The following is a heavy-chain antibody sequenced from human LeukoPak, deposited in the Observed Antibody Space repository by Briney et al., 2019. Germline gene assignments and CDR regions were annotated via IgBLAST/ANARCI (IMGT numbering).Heavy chain of an antibody. D-gene: IGHD2-2*01. Sequence: ASVKVSCKASGYTFTGYYMHWVRQAPGQGLEWMGWINPNSGGTNYAQKFQGRVTMTRDTSISTAYMELSRLRSDDTAVYYCARGEVVPAASYNWFDPWGQGTLATVSS. CDR1: GYTFTGYY. J-gene: IGHJ5*02. CDR3: ARGEVVPAASYNWFDP. CDR2: INPNSGGT. V-gene: IGHV1-2*02.